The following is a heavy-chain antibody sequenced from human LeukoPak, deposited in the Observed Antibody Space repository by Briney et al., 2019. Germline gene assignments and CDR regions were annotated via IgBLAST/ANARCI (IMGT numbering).Heavy chain of an antibody. CDR2: MNPNSGNT. CDR1: GYTFTSYD. D-gene: IGHD2-15*01. Sequence: GASVKVSCKASGYTFTSYDINWVRQATGQGLEWMGWMNPNSGNTGYAQKFQGRVTMTRNTSISTAYMELSSLRSEDTAVYYCARGTGYCSGGSCYHQKNWFDPWGQGTLVTVSS. CDR3: ARGTGYCSGGSCYHQKNWFDP. V-gene: IGHV1-8*01. J-gene: IGHJ5*02.